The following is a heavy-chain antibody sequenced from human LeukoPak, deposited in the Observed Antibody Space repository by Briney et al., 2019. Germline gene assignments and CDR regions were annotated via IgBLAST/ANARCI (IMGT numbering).Heavy chain of an antibody. CDR2: ISTSKTYT. D-gene: IGHD2-2*01. V-gene: IGHV1-18*01. Sequence: ASVKVSCKASGYAFTTFGIMWVRQAPGQGLEWMGWISTSKTYTRYAQKVQGRATLTTDPSTSTAYLELTNLTSDDTAVYFCARASDTSWPFDFWGQGTKVTVSS. CDR1: GYAFTTFG. CDR3: ARASDTSWPFDF. J-gene: IGHJ4*02.